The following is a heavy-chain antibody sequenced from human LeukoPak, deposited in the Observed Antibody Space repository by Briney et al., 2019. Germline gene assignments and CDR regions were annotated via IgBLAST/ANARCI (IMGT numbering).Heavy chain of an antibody. V-gene: IGHV3-23*01. CDR2: ISHTGDRT. CDR1: GFTFSGYG. CDR3: ARDGCSSTSCRFYNWFDP. J-gene: IGHJ5*02. D-gene: IGHD2-2*01. Sequence: PGGSLRLSCAASGFTFSGYGMNWVRQAPGTGLEWVSAISHTGDRTYYADSVRGRFTISRDNAKNSLYLQMNSLRAEDTAVYYCARDGCSSTSCRFYNWFDPWGQGTLVTVSS.